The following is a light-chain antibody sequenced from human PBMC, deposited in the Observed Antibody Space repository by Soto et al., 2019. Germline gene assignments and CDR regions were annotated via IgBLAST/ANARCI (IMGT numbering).Light chain of an antibody. CDR3: QQYYSYPRLYT. Sequence: AIRMTQSPSSLSASTGDRVTITCRASQGISSYLAWYQQKPGKAPKLLIYAASTLQSGVPSRFSGSGSGTDFTRTISCLQSEDFATYYCQQYYSYPRLYTFGQGTKLEIK. CDR1: QGISSY. V-gene: IGKV1-8*01. J-gene: IGKJ2*01. CDR2: AAS.